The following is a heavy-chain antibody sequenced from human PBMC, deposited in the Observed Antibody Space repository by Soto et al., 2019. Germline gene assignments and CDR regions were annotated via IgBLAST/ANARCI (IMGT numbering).Heavy chain of an antibody. J-gene: IGHJ4*02. CDR1: GGSISGSNW. D-gene: IGHD3-10*01. Sequence: PSETLALSWAVSGGSISGSNWWTLVRQPPGKGLEWIGEIYHSGSTNYILSLKSRVTISVDKSKNQFSLKLTSVTAADTAVYYCATRFDGLGSYEYWGQGTLVTVSS. CDR3: ATRFDGLGSYEY. CDR2: IYHSGST. V-gene: IGHV4-4*02.